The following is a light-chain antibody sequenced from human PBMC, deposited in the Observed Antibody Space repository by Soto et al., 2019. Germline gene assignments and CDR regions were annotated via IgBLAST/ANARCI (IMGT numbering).Light chain of an antibody. J-gene: IGLJ2*01. Sequence: QSVLTQSYSASASLGSSVKLTCTLSSGHSSYIIAWHQQQPGKAPRYLMKLEGSGSYNKGSGVPDRFSGSSSGADRYLTISNLQSEDEADYYCETWDSNSVVFGGGTKLTVL. V-gene: IGLV4-60*03. CDR2: LEGSGSY. CDR3: ETWDSNSVV. CDR1: SGHSSYI.